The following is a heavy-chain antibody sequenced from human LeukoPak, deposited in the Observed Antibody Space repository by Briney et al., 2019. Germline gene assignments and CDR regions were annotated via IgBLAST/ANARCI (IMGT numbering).Heavy chain of an antibody. J-gene: IGHJ4*02. CDR3: AKERRSGNYYDSSGFGSPDY. V-gene: IGHV3-30*18. CDR2: ISYDGSNK. Sequence: GGSLRLSCAASGFTFCSYGMHWVREAPGKGVGWVAVISYDGSNKYYADSVKGRFTISRDNSKNTLYLQMNSLRAEDTAVYYCAKERRSGNYYDSSGFGSPDYWGQGTLVTVSS. D-gene: IGHD3-22*01. CDR1: GFTFCSYG.